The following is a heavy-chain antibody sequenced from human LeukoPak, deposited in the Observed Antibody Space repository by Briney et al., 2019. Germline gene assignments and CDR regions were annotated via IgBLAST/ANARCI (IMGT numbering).Heavy chain of an antibody. J-gene: IGHJ4*02. D-gene: IGHD4-17*01. CDR3: ARDQDGDYPYYFDY. V-gene: IGHV3-48*01. CDR1: GFTFTPYS. Sequence: GGSLRLSCTASGFTFTPYSMNWVRQAPGTGLEWVSYITSSSDTIYYADSVKGRFTISRDNAKNSLYLQMNSLRAEDTAVYYCARDQDGDYPYYFDYWGQGTLVTVSS. CDR2: ITSSSDTI.